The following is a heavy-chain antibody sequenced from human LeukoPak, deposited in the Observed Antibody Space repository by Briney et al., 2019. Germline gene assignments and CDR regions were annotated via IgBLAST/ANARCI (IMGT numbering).Heavy chain of an antibody. V-gene: IGHV3-7*01. CDR1: GFTFTTYW. Sequence: GGSLRLSCAASGFTFTTYWMSWVRQFPGKGLEWVANINQDGTEKYYVDSVKGRFTISRDNAKNSLYLQMNSLRAEDTAVYYCARGGTSGYSSSLHFWGGNYYFDYWGQGTLVTVSS. CDR2: INQDGTEK. CDR3: ARGGTSGYSSSLHFWGGNYYFDY. J-gene: IGHJ4*02. D-gene: IGHD6-13*01.